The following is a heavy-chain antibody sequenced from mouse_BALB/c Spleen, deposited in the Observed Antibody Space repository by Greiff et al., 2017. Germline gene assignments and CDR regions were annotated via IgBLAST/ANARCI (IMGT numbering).Heavy chain of an antibody. CDR3: ARGGGYTYYFDD. Sequence: EVQLQESGPSLVKPSQTLSLTCSVTGDSITSCYWNWIRKFPGNKLEYMGYISYSGSTYYNPSLKSRISITRDTSKNQYYLQLNSVTTEDTATYYCARGGGYTYYFDDWGQGTTLTVSS. CDR1: GDSITSCY. V-gene: IGHV3-8*02. CDR2: ISYSGST. J-gene: IGHJ2*01. D-gene: IGHD1-2*01.